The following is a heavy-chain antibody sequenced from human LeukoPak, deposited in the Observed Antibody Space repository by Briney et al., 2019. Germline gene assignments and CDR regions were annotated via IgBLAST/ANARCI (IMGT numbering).Heavy chain of an antibody. Sequence: KTGGSLRLSCAASGFTFSSYSMNWVRQAPGKGLEWVSSISSSSSYIYYADSVKGRFTISRDNAKNSLYLQMNSLRAEDTAVYYCARDSGTAMVKDFDYWGQGTLVTVSS. V-gene: IGHV3-21*01. CDR1: GFTFSSYS. J-gene: IGHJ4*02. CDR3: ARDSGTAMVKDFDY. CDR2: ISSSSSYI. D-gene: IGHD5-18*01.